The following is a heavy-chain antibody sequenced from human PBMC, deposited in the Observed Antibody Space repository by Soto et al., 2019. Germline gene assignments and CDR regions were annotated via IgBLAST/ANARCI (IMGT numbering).Heavy chain of an antibody. Sequence: QLQLQESGPGLVKPSETLSLTCTVSGGSLNNYYWTWIRHSPGKGLEWIGYVTYSGTADYSPSFQRRFTISRNISMNQFSLKVTSLTAADTAISYCARLQVDESGSAYYNKYWGQGDGVTVPS. CDR1: GGSLNNYY. D-gene: IGHD3-16*01. CDR3: ARLQVDESGSAYYNKY. J-gene: IGHJ4*02. V-gene: IGHV4-59*08. CDR2: VTYSGTA.